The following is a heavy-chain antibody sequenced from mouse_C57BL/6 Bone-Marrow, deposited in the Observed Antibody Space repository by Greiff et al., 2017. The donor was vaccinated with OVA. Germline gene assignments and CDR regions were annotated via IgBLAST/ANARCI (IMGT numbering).Heavy chain of an antibody. CDR2: IDPANGNT. D-gene: IGHD1-1*01. CDR3: ARSYSSSFAY. Sequence: QPQQYVAKPVRPGASVWLSCTASGFNIKNTYMHWVKQRPVQCLEWIGSIDPANGNTKYAPKFPGKATITADTSSNTAYLQLSSQTSEDTAIYYCARSYSSSFAYWGQGTLVTVSA. V-gene: IGHV14-3*01. J-gene: IGHJ3*01. CDR1: GFNIKNTY.